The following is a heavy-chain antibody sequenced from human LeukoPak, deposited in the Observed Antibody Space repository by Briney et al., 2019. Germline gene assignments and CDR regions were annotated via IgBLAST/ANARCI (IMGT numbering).Heavy chain of an antibody. CDR3: ARRAGDYSHPYDY. CDR1: EFSVGSNY. CDR2: IYGGGST. V-gene: IGHV3-66*04. J-gene: IGHJ4*02. D-gene: IGHD3-22*01. Sequence: GGSLRLSCAASEFSVGSNYMTWVRQAPGKGLEWVSLIYGGGSTYYADSVKGRFTISRDNSKNTLYLQMNSLRAEDTAVYYCARRAGDYSHPYDYWGQGTLVTVSS.